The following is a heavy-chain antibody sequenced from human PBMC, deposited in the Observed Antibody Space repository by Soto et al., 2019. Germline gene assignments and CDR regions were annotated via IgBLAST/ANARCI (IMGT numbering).Heavy chain of an antibody. J-gene: IGHJ4*02. CDR1: GFIFSHYA. V-gene: IGHV3-30-3*01. D-gene: IGHD3-22*01. CDR3: ARDSFDSSGYPDY. CDR2: ISYDGLHQ. Sequence: QVQLVESGGGVVQPGRSLRLSCTASGFIFSHYAMHWVRQAPGKGLEWVAVISYDGLHQYYADSVKDRFTISRDNSKNTLDLQMGSLRTEDTGIYYCARDSFDSSGYPDYWGQGTLVTVSS.